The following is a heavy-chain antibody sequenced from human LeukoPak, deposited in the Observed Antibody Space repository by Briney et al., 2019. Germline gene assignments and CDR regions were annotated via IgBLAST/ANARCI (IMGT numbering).Heavy chain of an antibody. CDR3: ASLNIDVPADTEYFQH. Sequence: SETQSLTCTVSGGSISRYYWSWIRQPPGQGLEGIGYTYYSGNTNYNPSLKSRVTISVDTSKNHFSLKLSSVTAADTAVHYCASLNIDVPADTEYFQHWGQGTLVTVSS. CDR1: GGSISRYY. CDR2: TYYSGNT. V-gene: IGHV4-59*08. D-gene: IGHD2-2*01. J-gene: IGHJ1*01.